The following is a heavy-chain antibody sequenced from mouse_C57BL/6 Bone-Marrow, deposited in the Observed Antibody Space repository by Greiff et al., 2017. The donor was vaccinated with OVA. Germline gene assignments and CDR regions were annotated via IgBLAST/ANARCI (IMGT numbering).Heavy chain of an antibody. Sequence: QVQLQQPGAELVKPGASVKMSCKASGYTFTSYWITWVKQRPGQGLEWIGDIYPGSGSTNYNEKFKSKATLTVDTSSSTAYMQLSSLTSEDSAVYYCARTLYYSNLFAYWGQGTLVTVSA. CDR1: GYTFTSYW. J-gene: IGHJ3*01. CDR2: IYPGSGST. V-gene: IGHV1-55*01. CDR3: ARTLYYSNLFAY. D-gene: IGHD2-5*01.